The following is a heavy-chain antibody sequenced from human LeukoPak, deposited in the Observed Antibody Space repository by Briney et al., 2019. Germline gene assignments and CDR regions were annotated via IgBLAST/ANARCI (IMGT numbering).Heavy chain of an antibody. J-gene: IGHJ4*02. Sequence: KPSETLSLTCAVYGGSFSGYYWSWIRQPPGKGLEWIGEINHSGSTNYNPSLKSRVTISVDTSKNQFSLKLSSVTAADTAVYYCAREMTRYYFDYWGQGTLVTVSS. CDR2: INHSGST. CDR1: GGSFSGYY. V-gene: IGHV4-34*01. CDR3: AREMTRYYFDY.